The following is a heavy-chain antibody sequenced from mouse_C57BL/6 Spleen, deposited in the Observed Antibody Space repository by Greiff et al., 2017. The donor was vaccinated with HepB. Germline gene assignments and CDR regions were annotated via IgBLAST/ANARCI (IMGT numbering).Heavy chain of an antibody. J-gene: IGHJ4*01. CDR2: IDPENGDT. CDR1: GFNIKDDY. V-gene: IGHV14-4*01. D-gene: IGHD2-4*01. Sequence: VQLQQSGAELVRPGASVKLSCTASGFNIKDDYMHWVKQRPEQGLEWIGWIDPENGDTEYASKFQGKATITADTSSNTAYLQLSSLTSEDTAVYYCTGRLRRYAMDYWGQGTSVTVSS. CDR3: TGRLRRYAMDY.